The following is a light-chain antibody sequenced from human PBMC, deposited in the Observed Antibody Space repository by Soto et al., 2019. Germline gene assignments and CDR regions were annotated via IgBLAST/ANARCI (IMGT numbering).Light chain of an antibody. CDR2: AAS. CDR3: QQSYSTPRYT. Sequence: DIQMTQSPSSLSASVGDRVTITCRASQSISSYLNWYQQKPGKAPKLLIYAASSLQSGVPSRFSGSGSGTHFTLTISSLQPEDFATYYCQQSYSTPRYTFGQGTKLEIK. CDR1: QSISSY. V-gene: IGKV1-39*01. J-gene: IGKJ2*01.